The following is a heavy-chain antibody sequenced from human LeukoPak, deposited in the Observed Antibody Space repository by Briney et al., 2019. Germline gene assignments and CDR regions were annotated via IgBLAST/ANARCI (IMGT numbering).Heavy chain of an antibody. CDR2: IYTSGST. V-gene: IGHV4-4*07. D-gene: IGHD3-22*01. J-gene: IGHJ1*01. CDR1: GGSISSYY. Sequence: SETLSLTCTVSGGSISSYYWSWIRQPAGKGLEWIGRIYTSGSTNYNPSLKSRVTMSVDTSKNQFSLKLGSVTAADTAVYYCASGVGYYDSSGYSEYFQHWGQGTLVTVSS. CDR3: ASGVGYYDSSGYSEYFQH.